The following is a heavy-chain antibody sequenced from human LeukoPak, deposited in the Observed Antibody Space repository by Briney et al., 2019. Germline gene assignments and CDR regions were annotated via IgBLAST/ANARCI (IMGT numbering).Heavy chain of an antibody. V-gene: IGHV3-74*01. CDR3: ARERAGEDAFDI. CDR1: GFTFSSYW. CDR2: INSDGSST. D-gene: IGHD7-27*01. Sequence: PGGSLRLSCAASGFTFSSYWMHWVRQAPGKGLVWVSRINSDGSSTSYADSVKGRFTISRDNAKNTLYLQMNSLRAEDTAVYYCARERAGEDAFDIWGQGTLVTVSS. J-gene: IGHJ3*02.